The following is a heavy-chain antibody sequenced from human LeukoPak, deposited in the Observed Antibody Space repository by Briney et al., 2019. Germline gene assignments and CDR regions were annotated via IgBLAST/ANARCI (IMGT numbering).Heavy chain of an antibody. Sequence: GGSLRLSCAASGFTFSSYAMHWARQAPGKGLEWVAVISYDGSNNYYADSVKGRFTISRDNSKNTLYLQMNSLRAEDTAVYYCARDPAGEEYYYYMDVWGKGTTVTVSS. CDR3: ARDPAGEEYYYYMDV. D-gene: IGHD7-27*01. CDR2: ISYDGSNN. V-gene: IGHV3-30*01. J-gene: IGHJ6*03. CDR1: GFTFSSYA.